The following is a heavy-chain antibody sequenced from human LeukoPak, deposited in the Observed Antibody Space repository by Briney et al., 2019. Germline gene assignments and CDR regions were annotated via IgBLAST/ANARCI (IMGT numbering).Heavy chain of an antibody. CDR3: AREPLKDIVVVPADYAGDY. V-gene: IGHV7-4-1*02. D-gene: IGHD2-2*01. J-gene: IGHJ4*02. CDR2: INTNTGNP. Sequence: ASVNVSCKASGYTFTSYAMNWVRQAPGQGLEWMGWINTNTGNPTYAQGFTGRFVFSLDTSVSTAYLQISSLKAEDTAVYYCAREPLKDIVVVPADYAGDYWGQGTLVTVSS. CDR1: GYTFTSYA.